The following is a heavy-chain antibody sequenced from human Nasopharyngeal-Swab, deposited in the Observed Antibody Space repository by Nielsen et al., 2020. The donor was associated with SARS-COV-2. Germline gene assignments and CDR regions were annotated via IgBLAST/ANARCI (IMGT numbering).Heavy chain of an antibody. V-gene: IGHV4-39*01. CDR1: GGSISSSSYY. Sequence: SETLSLTCTVSGGSISSSSYYWGWIRQPPGKGLEWIGSIYYSGSTYYNPSLKSRVTISVDTSKNQFSLKLSSVTAADTAVYYCARRLVVTPGPFDYWDQGTLVTVSS. D-gene: IGHD4-23*01. CDR2: IYYSGST. J-gene: IGHJ4*02. CDR3: ARRLVVTPGPFDY.